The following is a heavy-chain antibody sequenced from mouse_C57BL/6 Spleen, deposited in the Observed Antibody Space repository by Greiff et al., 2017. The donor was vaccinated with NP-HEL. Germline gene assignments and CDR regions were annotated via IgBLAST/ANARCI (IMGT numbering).Heavy chain of an antibody. D-gene: IGHD2-3*01. Sequence: VQLQQSGPELVQPGASVKIPCKASGYTFTDYNMDWVKQSHGKSLEWIGDINPNHGGTIYNQKFKGKATLTVDKSSSTAYMELRSLTSEDTAVYYCARIYDGYLRDYWGQGTTLTVSS. V-gene: IGHV1-18*01. CDR3: ARIYDGYLRDY. CDR2: INPNHGGT. J-gene: IGHJ2*01. CDR1: GYTFTDYN.